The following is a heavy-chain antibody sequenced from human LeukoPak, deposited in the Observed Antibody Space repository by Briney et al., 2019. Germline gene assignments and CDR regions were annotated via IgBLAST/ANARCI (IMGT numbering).Heavy chain of an antibody. CDR2: INSDGGST. J-gene: IGHJ5*02. V-gene: IGHV3-74*01. CDR1: GFTFSSYW. D-gene: IGHD2-2*02. Sequence: PGGSLRLSCAASGFTFSSYWMHWVRQAPGKGLVWVSRINSDGGSTSYADSVKGRFTISRDNAKNTLYLQMNSLRAEDTAVYYCAKDSRIGCSSTSCYSWFDPWGQGTLVTVSS. CDR3: AKDSRIGCSSTSCYSWFDP.